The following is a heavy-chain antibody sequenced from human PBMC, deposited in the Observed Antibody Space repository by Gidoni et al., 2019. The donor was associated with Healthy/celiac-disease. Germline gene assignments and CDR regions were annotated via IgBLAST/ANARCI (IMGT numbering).Heavy chain of an antibody. J-gene: IGHJ6*02. CDR3: ATGFPLRFLEWSGGMDV. V-gene: IGHV1-24*01. CDR2: FDPEDGET. Sequence: QVQLVQSGAEVKQPGASVKVSCKVSGYTLPELSMHWVRQAPGKGLEWMGGFDPEDGETIYAQKFQGRVTMTEDTSTDTAYMELSSLRSEDTAVYYCATGFPLRFLEWSGGMDVWGQGTTVTVSS. D-gene: IGHD3-3*01. CDR1: GYTLPELS.